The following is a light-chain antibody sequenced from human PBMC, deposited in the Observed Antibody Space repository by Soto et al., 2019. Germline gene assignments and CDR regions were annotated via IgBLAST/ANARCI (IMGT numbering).Light chain of an antibody. CDR2: EVT. CDR3: ASSAGSFYV. J-gene: IGLJ1*01. Sequence: QSALTQPPSASGSPGQSVTISCTGSSSDVGGYTVSWYQHLPGKAPKVMNYEVTKRPSGVPDRFSGSKSGNTASLTVSGLQAEDEADYYCASSAGSFYVFGTGTKVTVL. V-gene: IGLV2-8*01. CDR1: SSDVGGYT.